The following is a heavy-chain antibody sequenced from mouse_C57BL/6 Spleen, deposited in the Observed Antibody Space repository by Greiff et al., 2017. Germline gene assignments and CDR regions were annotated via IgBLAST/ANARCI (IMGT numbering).Heavy chain of an antibody. V-gene: IGHV1-15*01. J-gene: IGHJ4*01. D-gene: IGHD4-1*01. CDR3: TRTWDGAMDY. Sequence: VQLVESGAELVRPGASVMLSCKASGYTFTNYEMHWVKQTPVHGLEWIGAIDPETGGTAYNQKFKGKAILTADKSSSTAYMELRSLTSEDSAVYYCTRTWDGAMDYWGQGTSVTVSS. CDR2: IDPETGGT. CDR1: GYTFTNYE.